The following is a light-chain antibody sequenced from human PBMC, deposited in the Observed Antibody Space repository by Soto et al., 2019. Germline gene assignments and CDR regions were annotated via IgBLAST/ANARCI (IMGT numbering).Light chain of an antibody. V-gene: IGKV3-15*01. CDR1: QNVKTR. CDR3: QQYDEWPLT. Sequence: EKVMTQSPATLSVSPGERATLSCRASQNVKTRLAWYQQKPGQAPSLLIFDAFTRATGIPARFSGSASGTDFTLTISSLQSEDSAVYYCQQYDEWPLTFGGGTKVEIK. J-gene: IGKJ4*01. CDR2: DAF.